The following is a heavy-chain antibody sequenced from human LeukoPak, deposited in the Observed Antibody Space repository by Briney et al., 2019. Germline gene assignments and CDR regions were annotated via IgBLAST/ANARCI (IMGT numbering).Heavy chain of an antibody. CDR3: ARTVAAAGNDY. Sequence: SETLPLTCTVSGGSISSYYWSWIRQPPGKGLEWIGYIYYSGSTNYNPSLKSRVTISVDTSKNLFSLKLSSVTAADTAVYYCARTVAAAGNDYWGQGTLVTVSS. J-gene: IGHJ4*02. CDR2: IYYSGST. CDR1: GGSISSYY. D-gene: IGHD6-13*01. V-gene: IGHV4-59*01.